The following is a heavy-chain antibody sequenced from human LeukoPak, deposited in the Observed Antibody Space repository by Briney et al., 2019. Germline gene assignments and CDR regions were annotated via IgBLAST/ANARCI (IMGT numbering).Heavy chain of an antibody. D-gene: IGHD3-9*01. J-gene: IGHJ6*02. Sequence: SETLSLTCTVSGGSISSSSYYWGWIRQPPGKGLEWIGSIYYSGSTYYNPSLKSRVTISVDTSKNQFSLKLSSVTAADTAVYYCARDNYDILTGYPRIRVYYGMDVWGQGTTVTVSS. CDR3: ARDNYDILTGYPRIRVYYGMDV. CDR1: GGSISSSSYY. V-gene: IGHV4-39*07. CDR2: IYYSGST.